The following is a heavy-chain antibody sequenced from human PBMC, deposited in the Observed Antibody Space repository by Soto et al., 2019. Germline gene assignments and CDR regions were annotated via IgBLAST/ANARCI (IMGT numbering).Heavy chain of an antibody. CDR2: TWHDGSNK. Sequence: GGSLRLSCAASGFTFSSYGIHWVRQAPGKGLEWVAVTWHDGSNKYYADSVKGRFTISRDNSENTVYLQMNSLRAEDTAVYYCARFSGSYPAWIFYGLDVWGQGTTVTVSS. CDR3: ARFSGSYPAWIFYGLDV. D-gene: IGHD1-26*01. J-gene: IGHJ6*02. V-gene: IGHV3-33*01. CDR1: GFTFSSYG.